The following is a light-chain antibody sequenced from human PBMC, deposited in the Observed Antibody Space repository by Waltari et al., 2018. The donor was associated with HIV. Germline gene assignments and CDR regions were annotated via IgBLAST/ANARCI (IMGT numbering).Light chain of an antibody. CDR2: GAS. J-gene: IGKJ1*01. CDR3: QQYGSSPRT. Sequence: EIVLTQSPGTLSLSPGDRATLSCRASQSVNRNYLAWYQQKPGQAPRPLIYGASSRATGIPNRCSGSGSGTDFTRTISSLEPEDSAVYYCQQYGSSPRTFGQGTNVEIK. CDR1: QSVNRNY. V-gene: IGKV3-20*01.